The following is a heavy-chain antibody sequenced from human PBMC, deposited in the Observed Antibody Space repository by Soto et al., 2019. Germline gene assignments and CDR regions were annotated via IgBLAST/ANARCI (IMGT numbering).Heavy chain of an antibody. D-gene: IGHD7-27*01. CDR2: IYYSGST. Sequence: QLQLQESGPGLVKPSETLSLTCTVSGGSISTYWGWIRQPPGKGLEWIGNIYYSGSTYYNPSLKSRVTISVDTSKNQFSLKLSSVTAADTAVYYCARLRRDDQTGFAFDIWGQGTMVTVS. V-gene: IGHV4-39*01. CDR1: GGSISTY. J-gene: IGHJ3*02. CDR3: ARLRRDDQTGFAFDI.